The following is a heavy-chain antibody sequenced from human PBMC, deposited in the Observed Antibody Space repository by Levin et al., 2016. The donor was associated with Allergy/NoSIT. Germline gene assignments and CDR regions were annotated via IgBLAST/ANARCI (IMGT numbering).Heavy chain of an antibody. CDR2: INHSGST. CDR3: ARGPRITIFGVVKTEYFQH. Sequence: WIRQPPGKGLEWIGEINHSGSTNYNPSLKSRVTISVDTSKNQFSLKLSSVTAADTAVYYCARGPRITIFGVVKTEYFQHWGQGTLVTVSS. J-gene: IGHJ1*01. D-gene: IGHD3-3*01. V-gene: IGHV4-34*01.